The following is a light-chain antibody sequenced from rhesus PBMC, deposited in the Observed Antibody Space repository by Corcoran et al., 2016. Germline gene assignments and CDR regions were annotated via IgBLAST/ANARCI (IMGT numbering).Light chain of an antibody. V-gene: IGKV1-22*01. Sequence: GDTVTITCRASQSISSWLAWYQQKPGKAPKLLIYKASSLQSGVPSRFSGSGSGTDCTLTISSLQSDDFATYYCQQYSSSPFTFGPGTKLDIK. J-gene: IGKJ3*01. CDR3: QQYSSSPFT. CDR1: QSISSW. CDR2: KAS.